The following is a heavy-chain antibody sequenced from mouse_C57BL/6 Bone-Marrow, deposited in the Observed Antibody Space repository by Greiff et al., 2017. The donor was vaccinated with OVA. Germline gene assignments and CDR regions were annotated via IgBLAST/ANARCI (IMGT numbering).Heavy chain of an antibody. CDR3: ARGFYWYFDV. D-gene: IGHD3-1*01. V-gene: IGHV1-76*01. Sequence: QVQLKESGAELVRPGASVKLSCKASGYTFTDYYINWVKQRPGQGLEWIARIYPGSGNTYYNEKFKGKATLTAEKSSSTAYMQLSSLTSEDSAVYFCARGFYWYFDVWGTGTTVTVSS. CDR2: IYPGSGNT. CDR1: GYTFTDYY. J-gene: IGHJ1*03.